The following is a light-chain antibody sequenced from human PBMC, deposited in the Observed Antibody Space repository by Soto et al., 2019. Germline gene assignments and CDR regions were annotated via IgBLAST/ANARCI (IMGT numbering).Light chain of an antibody. CDR2: KAS. Sequence: DVQMTQSPSSLSASVGDTVTISCRPSQDISIYLAWYQQKPGKAPKLLIYKASTLKSGVPSRFSGSGSGTEFTLTISSLQPDDFATYYCQHYNSYSEAFGQGTKVDI. CDR1: QDISIY. V-gene: IGKV1-5*03. J-gene: IGKJ1*01. CDR3: QHYNSYSEA.